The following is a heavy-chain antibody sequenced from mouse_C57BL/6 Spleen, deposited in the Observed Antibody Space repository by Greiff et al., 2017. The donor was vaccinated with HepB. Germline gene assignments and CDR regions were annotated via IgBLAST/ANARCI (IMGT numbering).Heavy chain of an antibody. J-gene: IGHJ1*03. CDR2: INPNYGTT. D-gene: IGHD1-1*01. Sequence: EVKLQESGPELVKPGASVKISCKASGYSFTDYNMNWVKQSNGKSLEWIGVINPNYGTTSYNQKFKGKATLTVDQSSSTAYMQLNSLTSEDSAVYYCARGLLLLGYFDVWGTGTTVTVSS. CDR1: GYSFTDYN. V-gene: IGHV1-39*01. CDR3: ARGLLLLGYFDV.